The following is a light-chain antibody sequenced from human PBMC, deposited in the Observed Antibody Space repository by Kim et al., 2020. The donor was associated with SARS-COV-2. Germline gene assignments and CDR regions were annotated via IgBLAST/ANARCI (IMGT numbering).Light chain of an antibody. CDR1: QSVSSSY. CDR2: GAS. CDR3: QQYGSSPPCT. J-gene: IGKJ1*01. V-gene: IGKV3-20*01. Sequence: EIVLTQSPGTLSLSPGERATLSCRASQSVSSSYLAWYQQKHGLAPRLLTYGASSRATGIPDRFSGSGAGTDFTPTISRLEPEDFALYYCQQYGSSPPCTFGEGTKMDIK.